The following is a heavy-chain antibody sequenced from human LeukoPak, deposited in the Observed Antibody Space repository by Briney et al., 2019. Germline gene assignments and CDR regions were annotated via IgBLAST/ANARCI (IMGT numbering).Heavy chain of an antibody. CDR2: IYTSGST. CDR1: GGSISSYY. D-gene: IGHD3-22*01. V-gene: IGHV4-4*07. CDR3: AREYYYDSSGYYYYYYMDV. Sequence: SETLSLTCTVSGGSISSYYWSWIRQPAGKGLEWIGRIYTSGSTNYNPSLKIRVTMSVDTSKNQFSLKLSSVTAADTAVYYCAREYYYDSSGYYYYYYMDVWGKGTTVTVSS. J-gene: IGHJ6*03.